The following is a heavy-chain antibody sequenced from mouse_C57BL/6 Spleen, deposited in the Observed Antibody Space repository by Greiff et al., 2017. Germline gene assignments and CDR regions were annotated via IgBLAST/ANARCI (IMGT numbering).Heavy chain of an antibody. Sequence: VQLKQSGPELVKPGASVKMSCKASGYTFTDYNMHCVKQSHGKSLEWIGYINPNNGGTSYNQKFKGKATLTVNMSSSTAYMELRSLTSEDSAVYYCAIEIYDGYYVGYWGLGTLVTVSA. J-gene: IGHJ3*01. CDR3: AIEIYDGYYVGY. D-gene: IGHD2-3*01. CDR2: INPNNGGT. V-gene: IGHV1-22*01. CDR1: GYTFTDYN.